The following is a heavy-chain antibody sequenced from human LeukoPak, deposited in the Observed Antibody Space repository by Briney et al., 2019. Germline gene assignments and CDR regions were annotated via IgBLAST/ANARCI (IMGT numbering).Heavy chain of an antibody. Sequence: PGRSLRLSCAASGFTFSSYWMTWVRQAPGKGLEWVANIKQDGSEKYYVDSVKGRFTITRDTAKNSLYLQMNSLRAEDTAVYYCARDRRCSRTSCYYFDYWGQGTLVTVSS. D-gene: IGHD2-2*01. CDR3: ARDRRCSRTSCYYFDY. V-gene: IGHV3-7*04. J-gene: IGHJ4*02. CDR1: GFTFSSYW. CDR2: IKQDGSEK.